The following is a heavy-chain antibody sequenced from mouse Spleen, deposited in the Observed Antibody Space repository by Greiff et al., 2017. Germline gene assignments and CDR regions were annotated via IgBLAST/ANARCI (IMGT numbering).Heavy chain of an antibody. CDR3: ARAGLQDWYFDV. CDR2: ISSGGSYT. CDR1: GFTFSSYA. Sequence: EVQGVESGGGLVQPGGSRKLSCAASGFTFSSYAMSWVRQSPEKRLEWVAEISSGGSYTYYPDTVTGRFTISRDNAKNTLYLEMSSLRSEDTAMYYCARAGLQDWYFDVWGAGTTVTVSS. D-gene: IGHD3-1*01. V-gene: IGHV5-9-4*01. J-gene: IGHJ1*01.